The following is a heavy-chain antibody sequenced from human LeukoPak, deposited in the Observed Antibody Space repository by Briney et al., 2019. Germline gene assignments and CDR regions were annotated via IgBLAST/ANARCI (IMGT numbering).Heavy chain of an antibody. D-gene: IGHD6-13*01. CDR2: ISAYNGNT. J-gene: IGHJ4*02. Sequence: ASVKVSCKASGYIFTSFSITWVRQAPGQGLEWMGWISAYNGNTNYAQKLQGRVTMTTDTSTCTAYMELRSLRSDDTAVYYCARVGAAAGTDYWGQGTLVTVSS. V-gene: IGHV1-18*01. CDR3: ARVGAAAGTDY. CDR1: GYIFTSFS.